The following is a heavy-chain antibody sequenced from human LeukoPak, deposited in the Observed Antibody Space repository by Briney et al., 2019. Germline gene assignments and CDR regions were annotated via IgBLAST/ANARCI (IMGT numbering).Heavy chain of an antibody. D-gene: IGHD3-10*01. CDR1: GYTFTSYG. J-gene: IGHJ4*02. V-gene: IGHV1-18*01. Sequence: GASVKVSCKASGYTFTSYGISWVRQAPGQGLEWMGWISAYNGNTNYAQKLQGRVTMTTDTSTSTAYMELRSLRSDDTAVYYCATTYGSGSYYIGETGALDYWGQGTLVTVSS. CDR2: ISAYNGNT. CDR3: ATTYGSGSYYIGETGALDY.